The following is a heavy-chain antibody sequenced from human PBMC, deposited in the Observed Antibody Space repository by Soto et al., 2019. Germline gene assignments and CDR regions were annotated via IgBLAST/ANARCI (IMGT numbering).Heavy chain of an antibody. CDR2: IYYSGCT. V-gene: IGHV4-59*01. CDR3: ARGCSGGSCYVYGMDV. Sequence: SETLSLTCAVYGGSFSGYYWSWIRQPPGKGLEWIGYIYYSGCTNYNPSLKSRVTISVDTSKNQFSLKLSSVTAADTAVYYCARGCSGGSCYVYGMDVWGQGTTVTVSS. CDR1: GGSFSGYY. D-gene: IGHD2-15*01. J-gene: IGHJ6*02.